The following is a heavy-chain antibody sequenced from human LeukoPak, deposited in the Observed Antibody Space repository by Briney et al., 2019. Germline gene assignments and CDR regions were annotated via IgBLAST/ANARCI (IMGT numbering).Heavy chain of an antibody. CDR3: ARGGANYYDSSGYSDY. J-gene: IGHJ4*02. CDR2: MNPNSGNT. CDR1: GYTFTSYD. D-gene: IGHD3-22*01. V-gene: IGHV1-8*02. Sequence: GASVKVSCKASGYTFTSYDINWVRQATGQGLEWMGWMNPNSGNTGYAQKFQGRVTMTRNTSISTAYMELSSLRSEDAAVYYCARGGANYYDSSGYSDYWGQGTLVTVSS.